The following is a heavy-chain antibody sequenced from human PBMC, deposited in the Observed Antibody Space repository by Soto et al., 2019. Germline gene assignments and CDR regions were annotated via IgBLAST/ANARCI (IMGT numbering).Heavy chain of an antibody. J-gene: IGHJ4*02. CDR3: AKGISDYGDYQPQALDF. CDR1: GFTFSRYS. Sequence: GGSLRLSCAASGFTFSRYSMSWVRQAPGKGLEWVSIISGSGDTTFYADSVQGRFTISRDKSQNTLYLQMNSLRAEDTAVYYCAKGISDYGDYQPQALDFWGQGTLVTVSS. D-gene: IGHD4-17*01. CDR2: ISGSGDTT. V-gene: IGHV3-23*01.